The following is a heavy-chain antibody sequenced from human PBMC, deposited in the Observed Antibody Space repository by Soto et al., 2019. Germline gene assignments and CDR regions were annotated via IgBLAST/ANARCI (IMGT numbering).Heavy chain of an antibody. Sequence: GGSLRLSCAASGFTVSSNYMSWVRQAPGKGLEWVSVIYSGGSTYYADSVKGRFTISRDNSKNTLYLQMNSLRAEDTAVYYCARGSITMTKYYYYYMDVWGKGTTVTVSS. J-gene: IGHJ6*03. CDR1: GFTVSSNY. CDR2: IYSGGST. D-gene: IGHD4-17*01. CDR3: ARGSITMTKYYYYYMDV. V-gene: IGHV3-66*01.